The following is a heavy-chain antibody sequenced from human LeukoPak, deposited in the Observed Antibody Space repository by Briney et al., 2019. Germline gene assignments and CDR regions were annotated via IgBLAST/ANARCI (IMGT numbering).Heavy chain of an antibody. D-gene: IGHD3-3*01. V-gene: IGHV3-48*04. CDR3: AKDLLIQYDISSGSVPSLIVVDP. Sequence: HPSETLSLSCAVSGVSISTYNFYWVRHPPRKGLERVLYISDSGQTIYYAPSVRGRFTISRDNAKNSLYLQMNTLTPDDTAVYYFAKDLLIQYDISSGSVPSLIVVDPAGQG. CDR1: GVSISTYN. J-gene: IGHJ5*02. CDR2: ISDSGQTI.